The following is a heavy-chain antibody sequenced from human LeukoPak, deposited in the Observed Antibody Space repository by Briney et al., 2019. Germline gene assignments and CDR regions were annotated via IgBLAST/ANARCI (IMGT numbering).Heavy chain of an antibody. Sequence: ASVKVSCKASGYTFTDYYMHWVRQAPGQGLKWMGWINPNSGGTNYAQKFQGRVTMTRDTSISTAYMELSRLRSDDTAVYYCASLGYCSSTSCLHFDYWGQGTLVTVSS. CDR3: ASLGYCSSTSCLHFDY. V-gene: IGHV1-2*02. CDR2: INPNSGGT. D-gene: IGHD2-2*01. CDR1: GYTFTDYY. J-gene: IGHJ4*02.